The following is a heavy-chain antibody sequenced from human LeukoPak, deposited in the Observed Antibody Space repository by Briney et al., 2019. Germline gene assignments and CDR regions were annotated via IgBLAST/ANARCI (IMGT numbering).Heavy chain of an antibody. Sequence: GASVKVSCKASGYLFTSFGISWVRQAPGQGLEWMGRIIPIFGTANYAQKFQGRVTITTDESTSTAYMELSSLRSEDTAVYYCAGGDSGTFDYWGQGTLVTVSS. J-gene: IGHJ4*02. CDR1: GYLFTSFG. D-gene: IGHD1-26*01. V-gene: IGHV1-69*05. CDR3: AGGDSGTFDY. CDR2: IIPIFGTA.